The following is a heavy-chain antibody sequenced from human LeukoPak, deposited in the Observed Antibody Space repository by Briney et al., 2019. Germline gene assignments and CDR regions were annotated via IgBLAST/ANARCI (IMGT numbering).Heavy chain of an antibody. Sequence: ASVKVSCKASGYTFTGYYMHWVRQAPGQGLEWMGWINPNSGGTNYAQKFQGRVTMTRDTSISTAYMELSRLRSDDTAVYYCAREHIEGGNWFDPWGQGTLVTVSS. D-gene: IGHD2-21*01. J-gene: IGHJ5*02. CDR2: INPNSGGT. V-gene: IGHV1-2*02. CDR1: GYTFTGYY. CDR3: AREHIEGGNWFDP.